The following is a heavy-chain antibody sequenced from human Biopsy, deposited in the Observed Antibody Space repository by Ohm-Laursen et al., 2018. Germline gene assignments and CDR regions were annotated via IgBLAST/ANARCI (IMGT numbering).Heavy chain of an antibody. CDR1: GFSFTGYC. CDR3: ALQSVAQMKNFDY. Sequence: SVTPSRTSSGFSFTGYCIHWVRHAPGQGLGWMGWISPKSGGTNYAQKFQGNITMTKNTSMSTAYMVMSRLRSDDTAVYYCALQSVAQMKNFDYWGQGALVIVSS. D-gene: IGHD6-19*01. V-gene: IGHV1-2*02. CDR2: ISPKSGGT. J-gene: IGHJ4*02.